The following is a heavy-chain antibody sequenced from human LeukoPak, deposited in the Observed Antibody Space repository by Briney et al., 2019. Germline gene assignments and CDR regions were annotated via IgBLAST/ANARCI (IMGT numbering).Heavy chain of an antibody. CDR2: IIPIFGTA. CDR1: GGTFSSYA. V-gene: IGHV1-69*13. J-gene: IGHJ3*02. Sequence: VASVKVSCKAPGGTFSSYAISWVRQAPGQGLEWMGGIIPIFGTANYAQKFQGRVTITADESTSTAYMELSSLRSEDTAVYYCARALPTTRNAFDIWGQGTMVTVSS. CDR3: ARALPTTRNAFDI. D-gene: IGHD1-14*01.